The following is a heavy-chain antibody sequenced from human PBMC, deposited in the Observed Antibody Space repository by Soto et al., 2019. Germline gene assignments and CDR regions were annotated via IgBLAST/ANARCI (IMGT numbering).Heavy chain of an antibody. CDR3: ARGAAVAGNYYYYGMDV. D-gene: IGHD6-19*01. CDR2: ISAYNGNT. J-gene: IGHJ6*02. V-gene: IGHV1-18*04. Sequence: GASVKVSCKASGYTFTSYGISWVRQAPGQGLEWMGWISAYNGNTNYAQKLQGRVTMTTDTSTSTAYMELRSLRSDDTAVYYCARGAAVAGNYYYYGMDVWGQGTTVTVSS. CDR1: GYTFTSYG.